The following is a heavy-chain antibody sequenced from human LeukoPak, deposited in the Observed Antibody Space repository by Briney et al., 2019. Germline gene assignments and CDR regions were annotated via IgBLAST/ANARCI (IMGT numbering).Heavy chain of an antibody. Sequence: ASVKVSCKASGGTFSSYAISWVRQAPGQGLEWMGGIIPIFGTANYARKFQGRVTITTDESTSTAYMELSSLRSEDTAVYYCARMYYYGSGSYSNSAYFDYWGQGTLVTVSS. CDR1: GGTFSSYA. J-gene: IGHJ4*02. CDR2: IIPIFGTA. V-gene: IGHV1-69*05. CDR3: ARMYYYGSGSYSNSAYFDY. D-gene: IGHD3-10*01.